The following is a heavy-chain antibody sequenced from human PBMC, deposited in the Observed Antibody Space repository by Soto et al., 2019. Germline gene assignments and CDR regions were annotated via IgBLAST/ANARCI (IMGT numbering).Heavy chain of an antibody. CDR3: ARVNVMVVAGSTFDY. CDR2: IYHGGTT. D-gene: IGHD6-19*01. Sequence: ETLSLSCPVSGCSISSGSYWSWIRQPPGKGPEWIASIYHGGTTFYNPSLKSRITISVDTSNNQFSLKLTYVTAADTAVYYCARVNVMVVAGSTFDYWGHGTLVTVYS. J-gene: IGHJ4*01. CDR1: GCSISSGSY. V-gene: IGHV4-38-2*01.